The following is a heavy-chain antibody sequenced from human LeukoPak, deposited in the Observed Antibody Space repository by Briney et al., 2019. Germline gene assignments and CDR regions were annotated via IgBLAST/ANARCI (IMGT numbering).Heavy chain of an antibody. D-gene: IGHD3-22*01. CDR2: IYLGDSDT. Sequence: GESLKISCKGSGYSSTSYWIGWVRQMPGKGLEWMGIIYLGDSDTRYSPSFQDQVTISADKSISTAYLQWRSLKASDTALYYCARPDGSDYYYNDMDVWGQGTTVTVSS. CDR1: GYSSTSYW. CDR3: ARPDGSDYYYNDMDV. J-gene: IGHJ6*02. V-gene: IGHV5-51*01.